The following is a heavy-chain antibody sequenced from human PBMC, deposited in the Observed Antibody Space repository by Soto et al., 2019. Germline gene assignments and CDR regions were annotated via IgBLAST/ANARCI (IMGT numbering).Heavy chain of an antibody. J-gene: IGHJ6*02. CDR3: ARVTMVRGVITYYYYGMDV. CDR1: GYTFTSYD. D-gene: IGHD3-10*01. V-gene: IGHV1-8*01. CDR2: MNPNSGNT. Sequence: ASVKVSCKASGYTFTSYDINWVRQATGQGLEWMGWMNPNSGNTGYAQKFQGRVTMTRNTSISTAYMELSSLRSEDTAVYYCARVTMVRGVITYYYYGMDVWGQGTTVTVSS.